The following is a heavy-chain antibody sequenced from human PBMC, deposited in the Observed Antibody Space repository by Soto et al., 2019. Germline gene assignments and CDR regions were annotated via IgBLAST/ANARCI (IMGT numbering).Heavy chain of an antibody. CDR3: ARRRAAAGTLTFDY. CDR2: ISSGSSYI. Sequence: RLSCAASGFIFTGYNMNWVRQAPGKGLEWVSSISSGSSYIYYADSVKGRFTISRDNAKNSLYLQMDTLRAEDTALYYCARRRAAAGTLTFDYWGQGTRVTVSS. CDR1: GFIFTGYN. D-gene: IGHD6-13*01. J-gene: IGHJ4*02. V-gene: IGHV3-21*01.